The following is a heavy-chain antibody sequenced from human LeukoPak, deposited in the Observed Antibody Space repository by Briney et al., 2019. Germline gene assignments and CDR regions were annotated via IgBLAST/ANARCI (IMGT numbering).Heavy chain of an antibody. CDR1: GFTFSSYG. Sequence: GGSLRLSCAASGFTFSSYGMHWVRQAPGKGLEWVAVISYDGSNKYYADSVKGRFTISRDNSKNTLYLRMNSLRAEDTAVYYCAKDPVAGYCSSTSCYHDAYFDYWGQGTLVTVSS. J-gene: IGHJ4*02. CDR3: AKDPVAGYCSSTSCYHDAYFDY. CDR2: ISYDGSNK. V-gene: IGHV3-30*18. D-gene: IGHD2-2*01.